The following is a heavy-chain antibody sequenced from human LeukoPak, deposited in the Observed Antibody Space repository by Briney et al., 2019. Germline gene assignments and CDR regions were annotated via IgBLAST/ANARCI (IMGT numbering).Heavy chain of an antibody. V-gene: IGHV3-43D*04. CDR1: GFTFDDYA. Sequence: GGSLRLSCAASGFTFDDYAMHWVRQAPGKGLEWVSLISWDGGSTCYADSVKGRFTISRDNSKNSLYLQMNSLRAEDTALYYCAKGLYYYDSSGPMDVWGKGTTVTVSS. CDR2: ISWDGGST. D-gene: IGHD3-22*01. CDR3: AKGLYYYDSSGPMDV. J-gene: IGHJ6*04.